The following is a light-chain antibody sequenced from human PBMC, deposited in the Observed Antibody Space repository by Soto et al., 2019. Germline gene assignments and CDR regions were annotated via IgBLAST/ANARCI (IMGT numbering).Light chain of an antibody. V-gene: IGKV3-20*01. CDR1: QSVSSSF. Sequence: EIVLTQSPGTLSLSPGERATLSCRASQSVSSSFLAWYQQKPGQAPRLLIYVASIRATGIPDRFSGSGSGTDFTLTISRLEPEDFAVYYCQQYGNSPPWTFGQGTKVEIK. J-gene: IGKJ1*01. CDR3: QQYGNSPPWT. CDR2: VAS.